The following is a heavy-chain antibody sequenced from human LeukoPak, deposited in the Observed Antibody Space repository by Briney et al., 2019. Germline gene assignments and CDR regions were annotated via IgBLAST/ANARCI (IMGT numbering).Heavy chain of an antibody. J-gene: IGHJ4*02. V-gene: IGHV4-39*07. Sequence: SETLSLTCSVSGGSISSNNNYWGWIRQPPGKGLEWIASIYYSGPTFYNPSLKSRVTISIDTSKNQFSLKLSSVTAADTAVYYCARGQAVTARWGQGTLVTVSS. CDR2: IYYSGPT. CDR3: ARGQAVTAR. CDR1: GGSISSNNNY. D-gene: IGHD2-21*02.